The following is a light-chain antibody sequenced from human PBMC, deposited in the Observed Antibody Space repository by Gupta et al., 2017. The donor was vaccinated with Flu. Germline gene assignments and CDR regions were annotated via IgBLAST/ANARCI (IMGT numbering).Light chain of an antibody. J-gene: IGLJ3*02. CDR1: SSDIGGYNY. V-gene: IGLV2-14*01. CDR3: SSYTSRRTVV. CDR2: EVT. Sequence: SITIPCTGTSSDIGGYNYVSWYQQHPRKVPNLLIYEVTKRPSGVSNRFSGFKSGNTASLTISGLQAEDEAEYYCSSYTSRRTVVFGGGTRLTVL.